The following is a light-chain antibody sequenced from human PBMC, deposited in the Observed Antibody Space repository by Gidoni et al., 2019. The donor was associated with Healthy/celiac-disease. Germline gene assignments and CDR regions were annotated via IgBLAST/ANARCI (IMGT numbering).Light chain of an antibody. CDR1: QSVSSSY. CDR2: GAS. J-gene: IGKJ2*01. Sequence: EIVLTQSPGTLSLSPGETATLSCRASQSVSSSYLAWYQQNPGQAPRLLIYGASSRATGIPDRFSGSGSGTDFTLTISRLEPEDFAVYYCQQYGSSPLFGQGTKLEIK. CDR3: QQYGSSPL. V-gene: IGKV3-20*01.